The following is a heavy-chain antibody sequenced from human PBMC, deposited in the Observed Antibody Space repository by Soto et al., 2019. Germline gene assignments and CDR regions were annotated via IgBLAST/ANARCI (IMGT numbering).Heavy chain of an antibody. V-gene: IGHV4-39*01. CDR2: IYYSGST. J-gene: IGHJ4*02. D-gene: IGHD1-26*01. CDR3: ARQLEEGGATSFDY. CDR1: GGSISSSSYY. Sequence: QLQLQESGPGLVKPSETLSLTCTVSGGSISSSSYYWGWIRQPPGKGLEWIGSIYYSGSTYYNPSLKSRVTISVDTSKNQFSLKLSSVTAADTAVYYCARQLEEGGATSFDYWGQGTLVTVSS.